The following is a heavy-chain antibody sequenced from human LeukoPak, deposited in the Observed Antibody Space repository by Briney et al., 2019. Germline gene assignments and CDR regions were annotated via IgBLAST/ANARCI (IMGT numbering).Heavy chain of an antibody. Sequence: PSETLSLTCTVSGGSISSYYWSWIRQPPGKGLEWIGEINHSGSTNYNPSLKSRVTISVDTSKNQFTLKLSSVTAADTAVYYCARGHRSDILTAIDYWGQGTLVTVSS. D-gene: IGHD3-9*01. CDR3: ARGHRSDILTAIDY. CDR1: GGSISSYY. J-gene: IGHJ4*02. CDR2: INHSGST. V-gene: IGHV4-34*01.